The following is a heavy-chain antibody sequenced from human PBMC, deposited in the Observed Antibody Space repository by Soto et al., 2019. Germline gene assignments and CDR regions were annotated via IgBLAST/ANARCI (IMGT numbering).Heavy chain of an antibody. V-gene: IGHV3-23*01. CDR1: GFTFSSYA. J-gene: IGHJ4*02. Sequence: GGSLRLSCAASGFTFSSYAMSWVRQAPGKGLEWVSAISGSGGSTYYADSVKGRFTISRDNSKNTLYLQMNSLRAEDTAVYYCAKDRRGYSYVQSFDYWGQGTLVTVSS. CDR3: AKDRRGYSYVQSFDY. CDR2: ISGSGGST. D-gene: IGHD5-18*01.